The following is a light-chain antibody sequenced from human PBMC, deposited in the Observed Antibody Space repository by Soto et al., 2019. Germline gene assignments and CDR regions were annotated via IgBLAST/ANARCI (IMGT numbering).Light chain of an antibody. CDR2: GAS. Sequence: EIVLTQSPGTLSLSPGERATLSCRASQSVSSSYLAWYQQKPGQAPRLLIYGASSRAPGIPDRFSGSGSGTYSTLTSSRLEAEDFAVYYCQQYGTWPKTFGQGTKVEIK. CDR1: QSVSSSY. CDR3: QQYGTWPKT. V-gene: IGKV3-20*01. J-gene: IGKJ1*01.